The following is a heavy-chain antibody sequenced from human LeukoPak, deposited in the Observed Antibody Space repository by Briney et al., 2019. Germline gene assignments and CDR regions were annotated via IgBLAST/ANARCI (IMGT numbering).Heavy chain of an antibody. J-gene: IGHJ4*02. CDR1: GFTFSSYA. D-gene: IGHD3-3*01. Sequence: PGGSLRLSCAASGFTFSSYAMSWVRQAPGKGLEWVSAISGSGGSTYYADSVKGRFTISRDNSKNTLYLQMNSLRAEDTAVYYCAKATPVIDRMYYDFWSGPPYYFDYWGQGTLVTVSS. V-gene: IGHV3-23*01. CDR3: AKATPVIDRMYYDFWSGPPYYFDY. CDR2: ISGSGGST.